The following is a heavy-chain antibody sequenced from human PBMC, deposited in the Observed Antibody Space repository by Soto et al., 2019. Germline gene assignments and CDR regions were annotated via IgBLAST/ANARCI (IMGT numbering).Heavy chain of an antibody. D-gene: IGHD6-19*01. J-gene: IGHJ5*02. CDR3: AGHGGQWLNWFDP. CDR2: IWYDGSIK. V-gene: IGHV3-33*01. CDR1: GFTFSSYG. Sequence: GGSLRLSCAASGFTFSSYGMHWVRQVPGKGLEWVALIWYDGSIKYYGDSVKGRFTISRDNAKNSLYLQMNSLRAEDTAVYYCAGHGGQWLNWFDPWGQGILVTVSS.